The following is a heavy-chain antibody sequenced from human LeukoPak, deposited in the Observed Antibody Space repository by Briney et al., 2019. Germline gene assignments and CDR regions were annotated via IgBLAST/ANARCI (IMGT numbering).Heavy chain of an antibody. CDR1: GFTFSTYS. Sequence: GGSLRLSCAASGFTFSTYSMHWVRQAPGKGLEWAALISYDGSNVYYADSVKGRFTISRDNSKNTLYLQMNSLRAEDAAVYYCAKIWGSGEFHEKKDYDILTGYYRAPYYFDYWGQGTLVTVSS. D-gene: IGHD3-9*01. CDR2: ISYDGSNV. V-gene: IGHV3-30*04. CDR3: AKIWGSGEFHEKKDYDILTGYYRAPYYFDY. J-gene: IGHJ4*02.